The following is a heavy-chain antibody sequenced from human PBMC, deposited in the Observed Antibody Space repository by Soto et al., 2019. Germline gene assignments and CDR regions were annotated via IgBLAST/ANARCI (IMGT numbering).Heavy chain of an antibody. J-gene: IGHJ4*02. CDR2: ISWNSGNI. V-gene: IGHV3-9*01. CDR3: ANDTAVAGPIDY. CDR1: GFTFDDYA. D-gene: IGHD6-19*01. Sequence: VQLVESGGGLVQPGRSLRLSCAASGFTFDDYAMHWVRQAPGKGLEWVSGISWNSGNIGYADSVKGRFTISRDNAKNSLYLQMNSLRPEDTALYYCANDTAVAGPIDYWGQGTLVTVSS.